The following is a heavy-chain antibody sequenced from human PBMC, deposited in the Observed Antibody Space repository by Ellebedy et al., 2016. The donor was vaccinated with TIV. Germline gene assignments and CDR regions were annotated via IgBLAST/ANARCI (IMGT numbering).Heavy chain of an antibody. CDR2: ISYDGSNK. Sequence: GESLKISCAASGFTFSSYAMHWVRQAPGKGLEWVAVISYDGSNKYYADSVKGRFTISRDNSKNTLYLQMNSLRAEDTAVYYCAREYSSGWYARTHFDYWGQGTLVTVSS. CDR1: GFTFSSYA. V-gene: IGHV3-30-3*01. J-gene: IGHJ4*02. D-gene: IGHD6-19*01. CDR3: AREYSSGWYARTHFDY.